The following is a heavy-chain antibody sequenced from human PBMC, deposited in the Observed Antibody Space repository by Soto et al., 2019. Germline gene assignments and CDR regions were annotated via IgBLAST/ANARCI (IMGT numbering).Heavy chain of an antibody. CDR1: GVTISSYA. Sequence: SVNVSCKASGVTISSYAISWLRQAHGQGLEWMGGIIPIFGTANYAQKFQGRVTITADESTSTAYMELSSLRSEDTAVYYCARSSEFPDSSGSYYFDYWGQGTLVTVSS. J-gene: IGHJ4*02. V-gene: IGHV1-69*13. CDR3: ARSSEFPDSSGSYYFDY. CDR2: IIPIFGTA. D-gene: IGHD3-22*01.